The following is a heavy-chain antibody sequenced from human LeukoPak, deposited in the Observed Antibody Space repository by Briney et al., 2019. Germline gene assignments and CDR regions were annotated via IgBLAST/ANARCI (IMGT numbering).Heavy chain of an antibody. Sequence: PSETLSLTCTVSGGFISSGGYYWSWIRQHPGKGLEWIGYIYYSGSTYYNPSLKSRVTISVDTSKNQFSLRLSSVTAADTAVYYCARALTYYYDSSGYYFDYWGQGTLVTVSS. V-gene: IGHV4-31*03. D-gene: IGHD3-22*01. CDR3: ARALTYYYDSSGYYFDY. CDR2: IYYSGST. CDR1: GGFISSGGYY. J-gene: IGHJ4*02.